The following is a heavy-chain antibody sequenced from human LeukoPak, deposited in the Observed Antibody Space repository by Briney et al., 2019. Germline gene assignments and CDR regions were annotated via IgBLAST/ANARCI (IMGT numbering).Heavy chain of an antibody. CDR1: GGSISSSSYY. V-gene: IGHV4-39*01. Sequence: PSETLSLTCTVSGGSISSSSYYWGWIRQPPGKGLEWIGSIYYSGSTYYNPSLKSRVTISVDTSKNQFSLKLSSVTAADTAVCYCARLTLSKDVWFGELFKYYFDYWGQGTLVTVSS. D-gene: IGHD3-10*01. CDR3: ARLTLSKDVWFGELFKYYFDY. CDR2: IYYSGST. J-gene: IGHJ4*02.